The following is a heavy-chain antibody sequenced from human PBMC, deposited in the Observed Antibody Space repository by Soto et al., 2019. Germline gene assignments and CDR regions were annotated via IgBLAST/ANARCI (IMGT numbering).Heavy chain of an antibody. CDR3: TTWWGDYGDYVY. D-gene: IGHD4-17*01. Sequence: EVQLVESGGGLVKPGGSLRLSCAASGFTFSNAWMSWVRQAPGKGLEWVGRIKSKTDGGTTDYAAPVKGRFTISRDDSKNTLYLQMNSLKTEDTAVYYCTTWWGDYGDYVYWGQGTLVTVSS. J-gene: IGHJ4*02. CDR1: GFTFSNAW. V-gene: IGHV3-15*01. CDR2: IKSKTDGGTT.